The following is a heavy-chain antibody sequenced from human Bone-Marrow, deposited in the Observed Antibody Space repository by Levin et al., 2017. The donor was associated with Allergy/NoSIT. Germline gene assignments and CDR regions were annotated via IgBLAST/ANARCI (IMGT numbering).Heavy chain of an antibody. CDR2: ISASGST. V-gene: IGHV4-59*01. CDR1: DVSIISYY. D-gene: IGHD2-8*01. CDR3: ARDAESSMDYFYYGLDV. Sequence: SETLSLTCTVSDVSIISYYWSWIRQPPGKGLEWIGYISASGSTKYNPSLKSRVTISVDTSQNQFSLKLSSVTAADTAVYFCARDAESSMDYFYYGLDVWGQGTTVTVSS. J-gene: IGHJ6*02.